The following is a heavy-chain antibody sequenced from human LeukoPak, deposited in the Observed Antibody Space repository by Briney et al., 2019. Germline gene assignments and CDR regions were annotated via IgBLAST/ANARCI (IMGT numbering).Heavy chain of an antibody. V-gene: IGHV7-4-1*02. D-gene: IGHD3-9*01. CDR3: ARAFELRYFDWLSPNYYYYGMDV. CDR1: GYTFTSYA. Sequence: GASVKVSCKASGYTFTSYAMNWVRQAPGQGLEWMGWINTNTGNPTYAQGFTGRFVFSLDTSVSTAYLQISSLKAEDTAVYYCARAFELRYFDWLSPNYYYYGMDVWGQGTTVTVSS. CDR2: INTNTGNP. J-gene: IGHJ6*02.